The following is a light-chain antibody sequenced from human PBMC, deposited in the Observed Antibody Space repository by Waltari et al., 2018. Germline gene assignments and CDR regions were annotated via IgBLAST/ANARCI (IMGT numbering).Light chain of an antibody. CDR3: QQYYSTPQT. V-gene: IGKV1-NL1*01. CDR1: HDIRGF. J-gene: IGKJ1*01. Sequence: DIYMAPSPSSLSASVGDRVTISCRASHDIRGFLAWYQHNPGQAPKLLLYGTSRLESGVPPRFSGSDSGTTFTLTISLLQPEDSATYYCQQYYSTPQTFGQGTKVEI. CDR2: GTS.